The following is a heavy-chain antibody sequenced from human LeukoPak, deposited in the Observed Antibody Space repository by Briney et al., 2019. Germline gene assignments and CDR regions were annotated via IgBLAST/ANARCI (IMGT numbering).Heavy chain of an antibody. D-gene: IGHD6-13*01. J-gene: IGHJ4*02. CDR2: ISSSRSTT. Sequence: GGSLRLPCAASGFTFSSYAMSWVRQAPGKGLEWVSYISSSRSTTYYADSVKGRFTISRDNAKNSLYLQMNSLRAEDTAVYYCARDGVPSANSSSWYRIDYWGQGTLVTVSS. CDR1: GFTFSSYA. CDR3: ARDGVPSANSSSWYRIDY. V-gene: IGHV3-48*01.